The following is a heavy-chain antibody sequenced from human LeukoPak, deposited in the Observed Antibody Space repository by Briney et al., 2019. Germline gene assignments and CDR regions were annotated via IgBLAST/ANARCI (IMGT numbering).Heavy chain of an antibody. J-gene: IGHJ6*04. CDR3: ARMTYDPHGVDV. D-gene: IGHD5-12*01. CDR2: IDNTEST. Sequence: PSETLSLTCTVSGASISSYYWSWIRQPPGKGLEWIGYIDNTESTNYNPSLKSRVTISLDKSKNHFSLKLSSVTAADTAVYYCARMTYDPHGVDVWGKGTTVTVSS. CDR1: GASISSYY. V-gene: IGHV4-59*01.